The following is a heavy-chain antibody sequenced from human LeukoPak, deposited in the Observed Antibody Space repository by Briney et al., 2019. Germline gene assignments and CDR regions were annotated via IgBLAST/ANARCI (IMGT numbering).Heavy chain of an antibody. CDR1: GGSISSYY. Sequence: SETLSLTCTVSGGSISSYYWSWIRQPPGKGLEWMGYIYYSGSTNYNPSLKSRVTISVDTSKNQFSLKLSSVTAADTAVYYCARVPRDGYNFRRGDWFDPWGQGTLVTVSS. D-gene: IGHD5-24*01. V-gene: IGHV4-59*01. CDR3: ARVPRDGYNFRRGDWFDP. CDR2: IYYSGST. J-gene: IGHJ5*02.